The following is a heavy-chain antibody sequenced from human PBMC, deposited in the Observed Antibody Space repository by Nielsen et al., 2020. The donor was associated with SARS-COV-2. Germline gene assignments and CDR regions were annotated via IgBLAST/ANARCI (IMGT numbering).Heavy chain of an antibody. CDR3: ARGRWEEYFDY. D-gene: IGHD1-26*01. CDR2: VYASGST. V-gene: IGHV4-59*13. J-gene: IGHJ4*02. CDR1: GGSISGYY. Sequence: SETLSLTCSVSGGSISGYYWSWIRQPPGQGLACIAYVYASGSTNYNPSLQSRVTISSDTSKNEFSLRLTSVTAADTAVYYCARGRWEEYFDYWGQGTLVTVSS.